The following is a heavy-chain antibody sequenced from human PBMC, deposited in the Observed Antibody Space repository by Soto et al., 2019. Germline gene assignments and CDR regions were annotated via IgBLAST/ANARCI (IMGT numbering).Heavy chain of an antibody. J-gene: IGHJ4*02. D-gene: IGHD3-16*02. V-gene: IGHV3-23*01. Sequence: EVQLLESGGGLVQPGGSLRLSCAASGFTFSNYAMSWVRQAPGKGPEWDSGISGSGGGSYSADSVKGRCTISRYNSTKTLHLAMTSLTADDTAVYYWANHMITFGGVIVHPYYVDSWGQGNLVTVP. CDR2: ISGSGGGS. CDR3: ANHMITFGGVIVHPYYVDS. CDR1: GFTFSNYA.